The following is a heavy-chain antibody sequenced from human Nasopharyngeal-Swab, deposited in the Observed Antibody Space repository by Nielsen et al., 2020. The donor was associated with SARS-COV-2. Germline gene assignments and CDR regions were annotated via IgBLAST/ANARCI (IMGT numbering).Heavy chain of an antibody. CDR1: GGTFSSYA. Sequence: SVKVSCKASGGTFSSYAISWVRQAPGQELEWMGGIIPIFGTANYAQKFQGRVTITADESTSTAYMELSSLRSEDTAVYYCARGYYDFWSGYYVANYFDYWGQGTLVTVSS. D-gene: IGHD3-3*01. J-gene: IGHJ4*02. CDR3: ARGYYDFWSGYYVANYFDY. CDR2: IIPIFGTA. V-gene: IGHV1-69*13.